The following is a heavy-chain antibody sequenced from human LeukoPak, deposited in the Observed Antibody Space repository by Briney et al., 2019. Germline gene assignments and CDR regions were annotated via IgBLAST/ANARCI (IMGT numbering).Heavy chain of an antibody. J-gene: IGHJ4*02. CDR1: GFTVSSNY. D-gene: IGHD6-13*01. CDR3: ARQSSSWTTVGFFDY. Sequence: PGGSLRLSCAASGFTVSSNYMSWVRQAPGKGLEWVSVIYSGGSTYYADSVKGRFTISRDNSKNTLYLQMNSLRAEDTAVYYCARQSSSWTTVGFFDYWGQGTLVTVSS. V-gene: IGHV3-66*04. CDR2: IYSGGST.